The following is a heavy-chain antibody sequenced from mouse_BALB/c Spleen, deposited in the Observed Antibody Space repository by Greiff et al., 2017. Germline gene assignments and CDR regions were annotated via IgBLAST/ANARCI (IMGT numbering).Heavy chain of an antibody. CDR3: ARGGDYGSSPDWFAY. CDR2: ISTYYGDA. J-gene: IGHJ3*01. D-gene: IGHD1-1*01. V-gene: IGHV1S137*01. CDR1: GYTFTDYA. Sequence: QVQLQQSGAELVRPGVSVKISCTGSGYTFTDYAMHWVKQSHAKSLEWIGVISTYYGDASYNQKFKCKATMTVDKSSSTAYMELARLTSEDSAIYYCARGGDYGSSPDWFAYWGQGTLVTVSA.